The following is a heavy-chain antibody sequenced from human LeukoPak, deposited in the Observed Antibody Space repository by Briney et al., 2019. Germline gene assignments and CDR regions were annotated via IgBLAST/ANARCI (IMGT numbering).Heavy chain of an antibody. CDR3: VRDRGYSTFDY. CDR2: IKEDGGEI. Sequence: PGGSLTLSCAGSGFPFSNYWMAWVRQAPGKGLEWVANIKEDGGEINYVDSVKGRFTISRHIAKTSLDLQMNSLRVDDTAVYYCVRDRGYSTFDYWGQGTLVIVSS. D-gene: IGHD4-23*01. V-gene: IGHV3-7*01. J-gene: IGHJ4*02. CDR1: GFPFSNYW.